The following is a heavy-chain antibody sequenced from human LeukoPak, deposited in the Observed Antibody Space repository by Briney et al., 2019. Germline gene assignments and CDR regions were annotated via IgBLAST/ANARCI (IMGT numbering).Heavy chain of an antibody. Sequence: GGSLRLSCAASGFTFSDYYMSWIRQAPGKGLEWVSYISSSGSTIYYADSVKGRFTISRDNSKNTLYLQMNSLRAEDTAVYYCAKDSYYDSGDAFDIWGQGTVVTVSS. CDR2: ISSSGSTI. V-gene: IGHV3-11*01. J-gene: IGHJ3*02. CDR1: GFTFSDYY. CDR3: AKDSYYDSGDAFDI. D-gene: IGHD3-22*01.